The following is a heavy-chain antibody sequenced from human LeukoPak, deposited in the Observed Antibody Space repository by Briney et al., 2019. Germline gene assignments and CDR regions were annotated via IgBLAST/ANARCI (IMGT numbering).Heavy chain of an antibody. CDR1: GFTFASYA. V-gene: IGHV3-23*01. D-gene: IGHD7-27*01. Sequence: GVLRLSCAASGFTFASYAMTWVRQAPGKGLEWVSSISASAGTTYYVDSVKGRFTISSDAAKSRLYLQMNSLRADDSAVYYCAKDRPLNWGYYFDSWGQGTLVTVSS. J-gene: IGHJ4*02. CDR2: ISASAGTT. CDR3: AKDRPLNWGYYFDS.